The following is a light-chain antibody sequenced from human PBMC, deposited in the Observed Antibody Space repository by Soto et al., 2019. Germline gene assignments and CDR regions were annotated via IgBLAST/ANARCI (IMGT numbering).Light chain of an antibody. CDR3: SSYTTGGSYV. V-gene: IGLV2-14*01. CDR1: SRDVGSYNS. CDR2: DVS. J-gene: IGLJ1*01. Sequence: QSVLTQPASVSGSPGLSIAISCTGTSRDVGSYNSVSWYQQQPGKVPKLMIYDVSNRPSGVSNRFSGSKSGNTASLTISGLQAEDEGDYYCSSYTTGGSYVFGTGTKLTVL.